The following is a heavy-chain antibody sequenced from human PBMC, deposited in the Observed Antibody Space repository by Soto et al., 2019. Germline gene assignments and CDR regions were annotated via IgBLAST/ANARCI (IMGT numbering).Heavy chain of an antibody. V-gene: IGHV4-4*07. J-gene: IGHJ5*02. D-gene: IGHD2-15*01. CDR2: VYATGTT. CDR1: GGSISKFY. CDR3: VREGSKTPRDWFDP. Sequence: QVQLQESGPGLVKPSETLSLTCSVSGGSISKFYWSWIRKTAGKGLEWMGRVYATGTTDYNPSLTSRVVMSVEISNKTFSLRLTAVTAADTGVYYRVREGSKTPRDWFDPWGQGKLVTVSS.